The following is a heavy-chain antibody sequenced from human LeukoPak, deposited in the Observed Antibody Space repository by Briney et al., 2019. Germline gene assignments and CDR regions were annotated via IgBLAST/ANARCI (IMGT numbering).Heavy chain of an antibody. CDR3: GKTTTGYSSGRNPAWPVDY. J-gene: IGHJ4*02. V-gene: IGHV3-23*01. CDR1: GFTFSSYA. D-gene: IGHD6-19*01. Sequence: GGSLRLSCAASGFTFSSYAMSWVRQAPGKGLEWVSGIFGSGGSAHYADSVKGRFTISRDNSQNTVYLQMNSLRAEDTAVYYCGKTTTGYSSGRNPAWPVDYWGQGTLVTVSS. CDR2: IFGSGGSA.